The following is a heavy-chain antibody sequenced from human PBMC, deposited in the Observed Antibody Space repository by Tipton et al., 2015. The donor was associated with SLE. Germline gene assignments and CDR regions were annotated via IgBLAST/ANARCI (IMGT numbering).Heavy chain of an antibody. CDR2: ISSSSSYI. Sequence: SLRLSCAASGFTFSSYSMNWVRQAPGKGLEWVSSISSSSSYIYYADSVKGRFTISRDNAKNSLYLQMNSLRAEDTAVYYCASPRIVGARGIDYWGQGTLVTVSS. D-gene: IGHD1-26*01. J-gene: IGHJ4*02. CDR1: GFTFSSYS. CDR3: ASPRIVGARGIDY. V-gene: IGHV3-21*01.